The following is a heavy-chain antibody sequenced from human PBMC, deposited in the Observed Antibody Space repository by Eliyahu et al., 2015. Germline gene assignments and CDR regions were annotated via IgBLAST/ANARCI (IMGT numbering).Heavy chain of an antibody. CDR1: GGSFSGYY. D-gene: IGHD4-23*01. Sequence: QVQLQQWGAGLLKPSETLSLTCAVYGGSFSGYYWSWIRQPPGKGLEWIGEINHSGSTNYNPSLKSRVTISVDTSKNQFSLKLSSVTAADTAVYYCAGDYGGNSATDYWGQGTLVTVSS. CDR3: AGDYGGNSATDY. V-gene: IGHV4-34*01. CDR2: INHSGST. J-gene: IGHJ4*02.